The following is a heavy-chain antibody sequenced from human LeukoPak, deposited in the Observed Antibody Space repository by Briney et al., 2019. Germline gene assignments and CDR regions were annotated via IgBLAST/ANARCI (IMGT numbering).Heavy chain of an antibody. V-gene: IGHV3-9*01. D-gene: IGHD3-22*01. CDR2: ISWNSGSI. Sequence: GRSLRLSCAASGFTFDDYAMHWVRQAPGKGLEWVSGISWNSGSIGYADSVKGRFTISRDNAKNSLYLQMNSLRAEDTAVYYCAKSDYYDSSGYLHDAFDIWGQGTMVTVSS. CDR1: GFTFDDYA. CDR3: AKSDYYDSSGYLHDAFDI. J-gene: IGHJ3*02.